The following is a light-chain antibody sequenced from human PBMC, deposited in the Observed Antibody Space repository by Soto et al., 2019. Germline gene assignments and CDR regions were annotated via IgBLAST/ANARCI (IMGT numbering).Light chain of an antibody. CDR3: QQYNNWPIT. CDR1: QSVGDN. CDR2: GAS. Sequence: EIVVTQSTGTLSLSPGERATLSCRSSQSVGDNLAWFQQKPGQGPRLLIYGASTRATGIPVRFSGSGSETDFTLTISSLRSEDSAVYLCQQYNNWPITFGQGTRLEIK. V-gene: IGKV3-15*01. J-gene: IGKJ5*01.